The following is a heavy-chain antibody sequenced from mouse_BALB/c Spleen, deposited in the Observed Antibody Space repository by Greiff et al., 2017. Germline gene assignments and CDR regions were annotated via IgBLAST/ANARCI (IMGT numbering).Heavy chain of an antibody. CDR3: ARILITTGGAMDY. V-gene: IGHV1-7*01. CDR2: INPSTGYT. D-gene: IGHD1-1*01. J-gene: IGHJ4*01. CDR1: GYTFTSYW. Sequence: QVQLQQSGAELAKPGASVKMSCKASGYTFTSYWMHWVKQRPGQGLEWIGYINPSTGYTEYNQKFKDKATLTADKSSSTAYMQLSSLTSEDSAVYYCARILITTGGAMDYWGQGTSVTVSS.